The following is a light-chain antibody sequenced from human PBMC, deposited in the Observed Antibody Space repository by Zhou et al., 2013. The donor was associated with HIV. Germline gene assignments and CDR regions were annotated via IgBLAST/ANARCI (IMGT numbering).Light chain of an antibody. CDR1: QSLLHSNGYNY. CDR2: LGS. CDR3: MQALQTPRT. V-gene: IGKV2-28*01. J-gene: IGKJ1*01. Sequence: EIVMNQSPLSLSVTPGEPASISCRSSQSLLHSNGYNYLDWYLQKPGQSPQLLIYLGSNRASGVPDRFSGSGSGTDFTLKISRVEAEDVGVYYCMQALQTPRTFGQGTKVEIQ.